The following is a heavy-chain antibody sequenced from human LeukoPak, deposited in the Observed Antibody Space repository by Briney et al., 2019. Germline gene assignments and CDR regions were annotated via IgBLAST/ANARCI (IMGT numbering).Heavy chain of an antibody. CDR1: GGTFSSYA. J-gene: IGHJ6*02. CDR2: IIPIFGTA. Sequence: ASVKVSCKASGGTFSSYAISWVRQAPGQGLEWMGGIIPIFGTANYAQKFQGRVTITADESTSTAYMELSSLRSEDTAVYYCASRQRPRYGMDVWGQGTTVTVSS. CDR3: ASRQRPRYGMDV. V-gene: IGHV1-69*13.